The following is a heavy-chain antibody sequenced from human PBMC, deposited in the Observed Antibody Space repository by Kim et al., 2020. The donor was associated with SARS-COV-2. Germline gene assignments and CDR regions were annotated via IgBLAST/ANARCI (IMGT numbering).Heavy chain of an antibody. Sequence: ASVKVSCKASGYTFPNYYMHWVRQAPGQGLEWMGIINPSGGSTSYALKFHVRVTMTRDTSTSTVYMELSSLRSEDTAVYYCAKERVNIDMDTKRGNYYYGMDVWGQGTTVTVSS. V-gene: IGHV1-46*01. J-gene: IGHJ6*02. CDR2: INPSGGST. CDR1: GYTFPNYY. D-gene: IGHD5-18*01. CDR3: AKERVNIDMDTKRGNYYYGMDV.